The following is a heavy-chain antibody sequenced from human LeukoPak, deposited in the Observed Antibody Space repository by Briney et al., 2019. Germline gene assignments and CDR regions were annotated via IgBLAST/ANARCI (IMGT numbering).Heavy chain of an antibody. J-gene: IGHJ4*02. CDR2: ISYSGST. CDR3: ARGRGGSYYFDY. Sequence: SETLSLTCTVSGGSISSYFWSWFRQPPGKGLEWIGYISYSGSTNYNPSLKSRITISLDTSKNQFSLKLSSVTAADTAVYYCARGRGGSYYFDYWGQGSLVTVSS. CDR1: GGSISSYF. V-gene: IGHV4-59*08.